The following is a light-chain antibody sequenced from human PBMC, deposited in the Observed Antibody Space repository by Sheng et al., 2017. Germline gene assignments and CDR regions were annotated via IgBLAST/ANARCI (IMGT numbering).Light chain of an antibody. J-gene: IGKJ1*01. CDR2: GAS. CDR1: QSVSRD. Sequence: EIVMTQSPATLSVSPGERATLSCRASQSVSRDFAWYQQKPGQAPRLLIYGASTRATGIPARFSGSGSGTDFTLTISSLEPEDFAVYYCQQRSNWPGTFGQGTKVEIK. CDR3: QQRSNWPGT. V-gene: IGKV3-11*01.